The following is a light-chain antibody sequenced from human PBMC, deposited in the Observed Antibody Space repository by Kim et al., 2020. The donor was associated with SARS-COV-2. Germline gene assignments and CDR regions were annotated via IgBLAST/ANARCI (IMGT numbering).Light chain of an antibody. CDR2: KVS. CDR1: QAISSS. V-gene: IGKV1-5*03. Sequence: DIQMTQAPSTLSASVGDRVTITCRASQAISSSLAWFQQKPGKAPKLLIYKVSTLQSGVPIRFSGSGSGTEFTLTISSLQPDDFATYYGQQYSIYSTFGQGTKLEI. CDR3: QQYSIYST. J-gene: IGKJ2*01.